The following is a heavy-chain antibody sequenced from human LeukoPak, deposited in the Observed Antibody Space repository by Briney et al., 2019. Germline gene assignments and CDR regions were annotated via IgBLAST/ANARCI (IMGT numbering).Heavy chain of an antibody. J-gene: IGHJ4*02. Sequence: ASVKVSCEASGGTFSSYAISWVRQAPGQGLEWMGGIIPIFGTANYAQKFQGRVTITADKSTSTAYMELSSLRSEDTAVYYCAISGYSYGNFDYWGQGTLVTVSS. D-gene: IGHD5-18*01. CDR1: GGTFSSYA. CDR3: AISGYSYGNFDY. V-gene: IGHV1-69*06. CDR2: IIPIFGTA.